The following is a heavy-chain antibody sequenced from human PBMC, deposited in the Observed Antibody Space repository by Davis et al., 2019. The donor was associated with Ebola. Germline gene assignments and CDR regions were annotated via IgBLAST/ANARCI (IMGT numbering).Heavy chain of an antibody. CDR1: GYTFTTYA. CDR3: ARDREWLEGWFDS. CDR2: MNAGNGDT. Sequence: ASVKVSCKASGYTFTTYALHWVRQAPGQSLAWMGWMNAGNGDTKYSEKFQGRVTITRDTSASTAYMELSSLRSEDTAVYYCARDREWLEGWFDSWGQGTLVTVSS. J-gene: IGHJ5*01. V-gene: IGHV1-3*01. D-gene: IGHD6-19*01.